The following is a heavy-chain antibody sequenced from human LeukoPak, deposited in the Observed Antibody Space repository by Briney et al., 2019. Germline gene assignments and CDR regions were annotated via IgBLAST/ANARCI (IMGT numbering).Heavy chain of an antibody. CDR2: ISAYNRNT. J-gene: IGHJ4*02. D-gene: IGHD2-2*01. CDR1: GYTFTSYG. V-gene: IGHV1-18*01. Sequence: ASVKVSCKASGYTFTSYGISWVRQAPGQGLECMGWISAYNRNTNYAQKLQGRVTMTTDTSTSTAYMELRSLRSDDTAVYYCASPIRSGCSSTSCSLDYWGQGTLVTVSS. CDR3: ASPIRSGCSSTSCSLDY.